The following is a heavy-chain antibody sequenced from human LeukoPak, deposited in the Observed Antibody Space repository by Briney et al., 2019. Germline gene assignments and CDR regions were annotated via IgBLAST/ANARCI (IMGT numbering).Heavy chain of an antibody. CDR3: ARDDGGDLNDAFDI. V-gene: IGHV3-21*01. Sequence: NPGGSLRLSCAASGLTFRKYTMNWVRQAPGKGLEWVSSITGNTDYIYYAGSVKGRFTISRDNAKNSLYLQMSSLRAEDTAVYYCARDDGGDLNDAFDIWGQGTMVTVSS. CDR2: ITGNTDYI. CDR1: GLTFRKYT. D-gene: IGHD2-21*02. J-gene: IGHJ3*02.